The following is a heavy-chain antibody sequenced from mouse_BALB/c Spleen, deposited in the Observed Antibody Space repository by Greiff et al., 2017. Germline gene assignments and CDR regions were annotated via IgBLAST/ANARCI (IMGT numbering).Heavy chain of an antibody. Sequence: EVQLQQSGTVLARPGASVKMSCKASGYTFTSYWMHWVNQRPGQGLEWIGAIYPGNSDTSYNQKFKGKAKLTAVTSTSTAYMELSSLTNEDSAVYYCTRGYYRYDVLDVWGAGTTVTVSS. CDR2: IYPGNSDT. CDR1: GYTFTSYW. J-gene: IGHJ1*01. CDR3: TRGYYRYDVLDV. D-gene: IGHD2-14*01. V-gene: IGHV1-5*01.